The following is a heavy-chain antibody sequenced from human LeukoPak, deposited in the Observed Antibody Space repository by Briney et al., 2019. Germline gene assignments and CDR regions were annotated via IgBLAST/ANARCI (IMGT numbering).Heavy chain of an antibody. J-gene: IGHJ4*02. CDR1: DYSISSGNY. CDR2: IYHTGNT. CDR3: ARRLTGSGRNNRFDY. V-gene: IGHV4-38-2*02. D-gene: IGHD3-10*01. Sequence: SETLSLTCTVSDYSISSGNYWGWIRQPPGKGLEWIGSIYHTGNTYYNPSLKSRVTISVDTSKNQFSLKLSSVTAADTAVYYCARRLTGSGRNNRFDYWGQGTLVTVSS.